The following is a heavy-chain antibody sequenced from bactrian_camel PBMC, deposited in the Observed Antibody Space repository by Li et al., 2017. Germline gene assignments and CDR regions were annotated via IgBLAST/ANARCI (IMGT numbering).Heavy chain of an antibody. V-gene: IGHV3S42*01. Sequence: VQLVESGGGLVQPGGSLRLSCAASGFAFSGYPMTWVRQAPGKGLEWVSDINSSGRSTNYADSVKGRFTISRDNAKNTLYLQLNSLTPEDTAMYYCAAAQYCRLQPTAFGYWGQGTQVTVS. D-gene: IGHD3*01. CDR2: INSSGRST. CDR3: AAAQYCRLQPTAFGY. CDR1: GFAFSGYP. J-gene: IGHJ6*01.